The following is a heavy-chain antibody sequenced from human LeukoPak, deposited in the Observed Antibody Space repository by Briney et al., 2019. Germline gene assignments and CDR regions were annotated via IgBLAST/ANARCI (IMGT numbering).Heavy chain of an antibody. CDR3: ARDERHGYRFNGLDV. CDR1: GFTFSSYG. CDR2: ISYDGSNK. J-gene: IGHJ6*02. D-gene: IGHD6-13*01. V-gene: IGHV3-30*03. Sequence: PGGSLRLSCAASGFTFSSYGMHWVRQAPGKGLEWVAVISYDGSNKYYADSVKGRFTISRDNAKNSLFLQMDSLRVDDTAVYYCARDERHGYRFNGLDVWGQGTTVAVSS.